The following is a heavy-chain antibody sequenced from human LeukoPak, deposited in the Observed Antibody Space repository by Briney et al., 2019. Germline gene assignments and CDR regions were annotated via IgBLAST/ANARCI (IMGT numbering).Heavy chain of an antibody. Sequence: SETLSLTCAVYNGSFSGYYWSWIRQPPGKGLEWIGEMNHSGRTNYNPSLKSRVTISVDTSKNQFSLKLSPVTAADTAVYYCARARLHRVYYFDYWGQGTLVIVSS. CDR1: NGSFSGYY. V-gene: IGHV4-34*01. CDR3: ARARLHRVYYFDY. J-gene: IGHJ4*02. D-gene: IGHD4-11*01. CDR2: MNHSGRT.